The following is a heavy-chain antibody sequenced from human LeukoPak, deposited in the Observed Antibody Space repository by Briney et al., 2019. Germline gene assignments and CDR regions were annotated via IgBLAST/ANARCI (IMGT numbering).Heavy chain of an antibody. CDR2: IRYDGSNK. Sequence: GGSLRLSCAASGFTFSSYWMSWVRQAPGKGLEWVAFIRYDGSNKYYADSVKGRFTISRDNSKNTLYLQMNSLRAEDTAVYYCAKDRATMVRGVIIMRLRAGPDYWGQGTLVTVSS. V-gene: IGHV3-30*02. CDR3: AKDRATMVRGVIIMRLRAGPDY. J-gene: IGHJ4*02. CDR1: GFTFSSYW. D-gene: IGHD3-10*01.